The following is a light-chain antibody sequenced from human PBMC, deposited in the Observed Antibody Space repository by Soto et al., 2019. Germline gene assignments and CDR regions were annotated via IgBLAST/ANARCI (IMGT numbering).Light chain of an antibody. J-gene: IGKJ2*01. CDR2: AAS. Sequence: DIQMTQSPSSLSASVGDRVTITCRASQSISFYLNWYQQKPGKAPKLLIYAASSLQSGVPSRFGGSGSGTEFTLTISSLQPEDFATYYCQQSYSTPPYTFGQGTKLEIK. CDR1: QSISFY. V-gene: IGKV1-39*01. CDR3: QQSYSTPPYT.